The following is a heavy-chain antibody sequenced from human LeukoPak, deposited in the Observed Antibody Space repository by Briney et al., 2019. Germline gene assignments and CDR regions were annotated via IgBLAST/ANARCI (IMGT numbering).Heavy chain of an antibody. V-gene: IGHV5-51*01. J-gene: IGHJ6*02. CDR2: IYPADSNP. CDR3: ARLGYCSRNGCREGIYYYGMDV. Sequence: PGESLKISCKGSGYTFSTYWIGWVRQMPGKGLEWMGIIYPADSNPRYSPSFQGQVTISVDKSISTTYLQWSSLKASDTATYYCARLGYCSRNGCREGIYYYGMDVWGQGTTVTVSS. CDR1: GYTFSTYW. D-gene: IGHD2-2*01.